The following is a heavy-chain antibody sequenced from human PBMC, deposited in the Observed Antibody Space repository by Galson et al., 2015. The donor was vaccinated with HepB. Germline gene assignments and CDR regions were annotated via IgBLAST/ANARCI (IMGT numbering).Heavy chain of an antibody. CDR3: SKVFPRRFGELLDYYPFGKDV. V-gene: IGHV3-30*02. CDR1: GFSFRGYG. D-gene: IGHD3-10*01. J-gene: IGHJ6*02. Sequence: SLRLSCAASGFSFRGYGMHWVRQAPGKGLQWVAFIWYDGSNKYYADSVKGRFTISRDNSKNTLYLQMNSLRVGDTAMYFCSKVFPRRFGELLDYYPFGKDVWGQGTTVTVSS. CDR2: IWYDGSNK.